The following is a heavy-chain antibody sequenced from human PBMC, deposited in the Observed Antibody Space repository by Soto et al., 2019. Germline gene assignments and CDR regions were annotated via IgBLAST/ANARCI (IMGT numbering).Heavy chain of an antibody. Sequence: QLQLQESGPGLVKPSETLSLTCTVSGGSISSSSYYWGWIRQPPGKGLEWIGSIYYSGSTYYNPAIKSRVTISVDTSKNQFSLKLSSVTAADTAVYYCARPTNYGDYDYYYMDVWGKGTTVTVSS. D-gene: IGHD4-17*01. CDR2: IYYSGST. CDR1: GGSISSSSYY. CDR3: ARPTNYGDYDYYYMDV. V-gene: IGHV4-39*01. J-gene: IGHJ6*03.